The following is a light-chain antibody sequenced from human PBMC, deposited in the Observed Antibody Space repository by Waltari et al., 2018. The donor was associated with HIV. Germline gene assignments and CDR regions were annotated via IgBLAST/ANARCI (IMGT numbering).Light chain of an antibody. V-gene: IGLV2-11*01. J-gene: IGLJ3*02. CDR1: SSDVVAYNT. CDR3: CSYTASDTWV. Sequence: QSALTQTRSVSGSPGQSVTISCTGTSSDVVAYNTVSWYQQRPDKAPLLIISHVTERPSGVPDRFSGSKSGNTASLTISGLQAEDEADYHCCSYTASDTWVFGGGTQLTVL. CDR2: HVT.